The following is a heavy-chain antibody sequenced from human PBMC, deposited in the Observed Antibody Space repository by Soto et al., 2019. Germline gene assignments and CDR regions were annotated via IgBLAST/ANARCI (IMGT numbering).Heavy chain of an antibody. CDR2: INHSGTT. Sequence: SETLSLTCTIYGGSFSGYYWTWIRQPPGKGLEWIGEINHSGTTNYSPSLKRRVSISVDTSKDKFSLNLSSVTAADTAVYYCASGKTRTARPSLRYYYYGLDVWGQGTTVTVSS. CDR1: GGSFSGYY. V-gene: IGHV4-34*01. CDR3: ASGKTRTARPSLRYYYYGLDV. J-gene: IGHJ6*02. D-gene: IGHD6-6*01.